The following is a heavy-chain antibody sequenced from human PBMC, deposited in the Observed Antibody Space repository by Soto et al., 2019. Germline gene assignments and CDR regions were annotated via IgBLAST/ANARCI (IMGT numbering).Heavy chain of an antibody. D-gene: IGHD6-19*01. CDR1: GITVSSNF. CDR2: IHRGGST. CDR3: ARLVASVPGHYYFDY. Sequence: EVQLVESGGGLVQPGGSLRLSCEASGITVSSNFMTWVRQAPGKGLEWVSVIHRGGSTYSAISVKGRITISRDNSKNTVYLQMNSLILEDTAVYYCARLVASVPGHYYFDYWGQGTLVTVSS. V-gene: IGHV3-66*04. J-gene: IGHJ4*02.